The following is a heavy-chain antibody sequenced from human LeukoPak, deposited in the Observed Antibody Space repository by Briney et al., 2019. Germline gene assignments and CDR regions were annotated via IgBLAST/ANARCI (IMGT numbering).Heavy chain of an antibody. CDR3: GRXLXGYCSGGSCYRGIDY. CDR2: IYYSGST. Sequence: SETLSLTCTVSGGSISSYYWSWIRQPPGKGLEWIGNIYYSGSTNYNPSLKSRVTISVDTSKNQFSLKLSSVTAADTARDYCGRXLXGYCSGGSCYRGIDYWGQGTLVTVSS. V-gene: IGHV4-59*08. CDR1: GGSISSYY. J-gene: IGHJ4*02. D-gene: IGHD2-15*01.